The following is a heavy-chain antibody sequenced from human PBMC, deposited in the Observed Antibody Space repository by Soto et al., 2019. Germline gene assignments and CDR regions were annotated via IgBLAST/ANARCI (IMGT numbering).Heavy chain of an antibody. Sequence: QVQLVESGGGVVQPGRSLRLSCAASGFTFSSYAMHWVRQAPGKGLEWVAVISYDGSNKYYADSVKGRFTISRDNSKNTLYLQMNSLRAEDTAVYYCARGKWGSSWSAGVFYFDYWGQGTLVTVSS. CDR1: GFTFSSYA. J-gene: IGHJ4*02. CDR3: ARGKWGSSWSAGVFYFDY. V-gene: IGHV3-30-3*01. CDR2: ISYDGSNK. D-gene: IGHD6-13*01.